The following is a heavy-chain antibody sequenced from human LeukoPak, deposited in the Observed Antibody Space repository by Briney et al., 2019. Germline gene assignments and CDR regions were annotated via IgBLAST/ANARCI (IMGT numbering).Heavy chain of an antibody. Sequence: PSETLSLTCTVSGGSTSSYYWSWIRQPAGKGLEWIGRIYTTGSTNYNPSLQSRVTMSVDTSKNQFSLKLSSVTAADTAVYYCARVSAKDSRFDPWGQGTLVTVSS. CDR3: ARVSAKDSRFDP. V-gene: IGHV4-4*07. D-gene: IGHD2-15*01. CDR1: GGSTSSYY. CDR2: IYTTGST. J-gene: IGHJ5*02.